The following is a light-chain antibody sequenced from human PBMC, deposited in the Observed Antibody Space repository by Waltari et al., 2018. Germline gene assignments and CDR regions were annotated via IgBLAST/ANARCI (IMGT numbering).Light chain of an antibody. Sequence: DIQMTQSPSSLSASVGDRVTMTCRASQSITNYLSRYQHKLGEAPNLLVYDASTLVSGVPSRFNGSGSGTEFTLTISSLQPEDLATYYCLQTYSTLMFSFGPGTKVDL. CDR3: LQTYSTLMFS. J-gene: IGKJ3*01. V-gene: IGKV1-39*01. CDR1: QSITNY. CDR2: DAS.